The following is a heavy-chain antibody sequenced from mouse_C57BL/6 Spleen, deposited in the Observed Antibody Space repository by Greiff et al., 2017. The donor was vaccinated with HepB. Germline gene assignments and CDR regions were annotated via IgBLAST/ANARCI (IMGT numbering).Heavy chain of an antibody. D-gene: IGHD3-2*02. Sequence: QVQLQQSGAELARPGASVKLSCKASGYTFTSYGISWVKQRTGQGLEWIGEIYPRSGNTYYNEKFKGKATLTADKSSSTAYMELRSLTSGDSAVYFCARSAQGYAMDYWGQGTSVTVSS. V-gene: IGHV1-81*01. CDR3: ARSAQGYAMDY. CDR2: IYPRSGNT. CDR1: GYTFTSYG. J-gene: IGHJ4*01.